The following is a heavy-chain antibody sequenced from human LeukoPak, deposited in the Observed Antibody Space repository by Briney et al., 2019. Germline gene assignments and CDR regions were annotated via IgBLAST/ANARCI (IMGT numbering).Heavy chain of an antibody. Sequence: QPGGSLRLSCAASGFTFRSYEMNWVRQAPGKGLEWIAYLSSSGSAFSYADSVKGRFTIARDNAKNSVYLEMNSLRADDTAVYYCARSARLMKGVVEVTALDDWGQGTLVTVSS. CDR3: ARSARLMKGVVEVTALDD. CDR2: LSSSGSAF. CDR1: GFTFRSYE. V-gene: IGHV3-48*03. D-gene: IGHD3-3*01. J-gene: IGHJ4*02.